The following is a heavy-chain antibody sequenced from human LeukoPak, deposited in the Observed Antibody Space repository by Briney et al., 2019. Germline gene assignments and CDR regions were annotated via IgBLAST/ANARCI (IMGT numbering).Heavy chain of an antibody. J-gene: IGHJ4*02. D-gene: IGHD5-18*01. CDR2: ISGSGGST. CDR1: GFTFSSYA. CDR3: AKAPGYSYGSTYFDY. V-gene: IGHV3-23*01. Sequence: PGGSLRLSCAPSGFTFSSYAMSWVRQAPGKGLEWVSAISGSGGSTYYADSVKGRFTISRDNSKNTLYLQMNSLRAEDTAVYYCAKAPGYSYGSTYFDYWGRGTLVTVSS.